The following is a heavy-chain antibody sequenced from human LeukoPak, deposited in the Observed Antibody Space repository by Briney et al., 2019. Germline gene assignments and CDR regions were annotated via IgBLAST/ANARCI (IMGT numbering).Heavy chain of an antibody. CDR1: GYTFTGYY. D-gene: IGHD3-22*01. CDR2: INPNSGGT. CDR3: ARAYDSGGYYFPNTYAYLDA. J-gene: IGHJ6*04. V-gene: IGHV1-2*02. Sequence: ASVKVSCKASGYTFTGYYMHWVRQAPGQGLEWMGWINPNSGGTNYAQKFQGRVTMTRDTSISTAYMELSRLRSDDTAVYYCARAYDSGGYYFPNTYAYLDAWGKGTTVIVSS.